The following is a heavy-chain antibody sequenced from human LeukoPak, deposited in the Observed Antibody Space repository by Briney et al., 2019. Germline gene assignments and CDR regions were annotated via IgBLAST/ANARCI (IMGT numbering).Heavy chain of an antibody. CDR1: GYSISSGYY. V-gene: IGHV4-38-2*01. Sequence: SETLSLTCAVSGYSISSGYYWGWIRQPPGKGLEWIGSIYHSGSTYYNPSLKSRVTISVDTSKNQFSLKLSSVTAADTAVYYCARHRVPAAIVSAFDIWGQGTMVAVSS. CDR2: IYHSGST. CDR3: ARHRVPAAIVSAFDI. D-gene: IGHD2-2*01. J-gene: IGHJ3*02.